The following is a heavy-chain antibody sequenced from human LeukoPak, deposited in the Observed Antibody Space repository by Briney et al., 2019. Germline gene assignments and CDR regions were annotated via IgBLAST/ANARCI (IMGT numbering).Heavy chain of an antibody. CDR3: ASWGATHHYFDS. V-gene: IGHV4-39*01. Sequence: SETLSLTCTVSGGSISSNSYYWGWIRQPPGKGLEWIGSIYYSGITYYNPSLKSRVTIPVDTSKNQFSLKLSSVTAADTAVYYCASWGATHHYFDSWGRGTLVTVSS. CDR2: IYYSGIT. CDR1: GGSISSNSYY. J-gene: IGHJ4*02. D-gene: IGHD1-26*01.